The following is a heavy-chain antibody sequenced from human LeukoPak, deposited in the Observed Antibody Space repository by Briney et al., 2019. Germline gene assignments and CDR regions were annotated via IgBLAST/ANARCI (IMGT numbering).Heavy chain of an antibody. D-gene: IGHD5-18*01. CDR2: IIPILGIA. J-gene: IGHJ4*02. CDR1: GGTFSSYA. Sequence: EASVKVSCKASGGTFSSYAISWVRQAPGQGLEWMGRIIPILGIANYAQKFQGRVTITADKSTSTAYMELSSLRSEDTAVYYCARGTELDTAMVDYWGQGTLVTVSS. CDR3: ARGTELDTAMVDY. V-gene: IGHV1-69*04.